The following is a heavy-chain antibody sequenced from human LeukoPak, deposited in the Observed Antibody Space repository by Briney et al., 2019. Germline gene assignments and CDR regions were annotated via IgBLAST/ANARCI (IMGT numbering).Heavy chain of an antibody. CDR2: INSDGSSI. CDR1: GFTFSSYW. Sequence: GGSLRLSCAASGFTFSSYWMHWVRQAPGKGLVWVSRINSDGSSITYADSVKGRFTISRDNAKNTLYLQMNSLRVEDTAVYYCAREGRVSGYDFDCWGQGTLVTVTS. V-gene: IGHV3-74*03. CDR3: AREGRVSGYDFDC. D-gene: IGHD5-12*01. J-gene: IGHJ4*02.